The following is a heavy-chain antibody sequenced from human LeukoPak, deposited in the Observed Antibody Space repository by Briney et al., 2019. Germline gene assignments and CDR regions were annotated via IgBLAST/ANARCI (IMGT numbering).Heavy chain of an antibody. CDR1: GGSISSYY. CDR2: IYYSGST. V-gene: IGHV4-59*08. J-gene: IGHJ4*02. CDR3: ARSSSYCSGGSCYIDY. Sequence: PSETLSLTCTVFGGSISSYYWSWIRQPPGKGLEWIGYIYYSGSTNYNPSLKSRVTISVDTSKNQFSLKLSSVTAADTAVYYCARSSSYCSGGSCYIDYWGQGTLVTVSS. D-gene: IGHD2-15*01.